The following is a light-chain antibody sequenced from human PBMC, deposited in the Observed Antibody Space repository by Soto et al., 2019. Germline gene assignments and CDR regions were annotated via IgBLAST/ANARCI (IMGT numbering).Light chain of an antibody. V-gene: IGKV3-15*01. CDR3: QQYNDWPLT. CDR2: GAF. Sequence: EVVFTQSACPVSLSPGERATLSCRASQSVSSIYLAWYQQKPGQAPSLLIYGAFTRATGIPARFSGTGSGTEFTLTISSLQSEDSAVYYCQQYNDWPLTFGGGTKVDIK. J-gene: IGKJ4*01. CDR1: QSVSSIY.